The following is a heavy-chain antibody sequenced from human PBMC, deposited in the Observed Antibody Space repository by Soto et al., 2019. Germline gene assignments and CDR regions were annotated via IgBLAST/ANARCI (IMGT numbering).Heavy chain of an antibody. V-gene: IGHV1-8*01. CDR2: MQPSTGRT. Sequence: QVQLVQSGAEVREPGASVKVSCKASGYSFTSLDINWVRQTAGQGLEWMGWMQPSTGRTGYAQKFQGRGTMTRDTSINPAYMELDTLTSDDTAFYYCARGVSAGVDYWGQGTLVTVSS. D-gene: IGHD1-26*01. CDR3: ARGVSAGVDY. J-gene: IGHJ4*02. CDR1: GYSFTSLD.